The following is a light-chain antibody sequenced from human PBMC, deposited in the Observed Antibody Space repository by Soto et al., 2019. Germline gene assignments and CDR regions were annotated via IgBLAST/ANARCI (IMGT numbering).Light chain of an antibody. CDR2: GAS. J-gene: IGKJ3*01. CDR3: PQYSPRHPGGFS. CDR1: QSVGSN. V-gene: IGKV3-15*01. Sequence: EIVMTQSPATLSVSPGERATLSCRASQSVGSNLAWYQQKTGQAPRVLIFGASNRATGIPVRFSGSGSATDFSLSISSLTSAHLAVYYCPQYSPRHPGGFSLGPGTKVDIK.